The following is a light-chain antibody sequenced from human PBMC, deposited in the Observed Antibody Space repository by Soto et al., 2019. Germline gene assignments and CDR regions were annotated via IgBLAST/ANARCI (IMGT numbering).Light chain of an antibody. CDR3: QQRYTLIT. V-gene: IGKV3-15*01. Sequence: IVMTQSPATLSVSPGERATLSCRASQSVSSNLAWYQQKPGQAPRLLIYGASTRATGIPARFSGSGSGTEFTLTISSLQSEDFAVYYCQQRYTLITFGPGTKVDIK. CDR2: GAS. J-gene: IGKJ3*01. CDR1: QSVSSN.